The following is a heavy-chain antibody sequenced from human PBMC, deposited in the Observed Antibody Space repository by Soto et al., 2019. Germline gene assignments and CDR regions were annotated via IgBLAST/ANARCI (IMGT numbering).Heavy chain of an antibody. J-gene: IGHJ4*02. Sequence: QLQLQEPGSGLVKPSQTLSLTCAVSGGSISSGGYSWSWIRQPPGKGLEWIGYIYHSGSTYYTPSLKSRVTISADRSKNQFSLKLSSVTAADTAVYYCARAGLVGATALDYWGQGTLVTVSS. CDR2: IYHSGST. CDR1: GGSISSGGYS. D-gene: IGHD1-26*01. CDR3: ARAGLVGATALDY. V-gene: IGHV4-30-2*01.